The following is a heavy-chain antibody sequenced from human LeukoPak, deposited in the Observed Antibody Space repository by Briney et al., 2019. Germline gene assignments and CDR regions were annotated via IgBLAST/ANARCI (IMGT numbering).Heavy chain of an antibody. CDR1: GFTVSRNY. CDR2: IYKDGDR. J-gene: IGHJ4*02. CDR3: AKDPRITMIVVVSHFDY. Sequence: PGGSLRLSCAASGFTVSRNYMIWVRQAPGKGLEWVSVIYKDGDRDYADSVKGRFTISRDHSKNTLYLQMNSLRAEDTAVYYCAKDPRITMIVVVSHFDYWGQGTLVTVSS. V-gene: IGHV3-53*01. D-gene: IGHD3-22*01.